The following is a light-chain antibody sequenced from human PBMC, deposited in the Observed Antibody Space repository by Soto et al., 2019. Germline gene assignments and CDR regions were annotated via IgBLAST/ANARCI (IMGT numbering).Light chain of an antibody. Sequence: LTQPASVSGSPGQSITISCTGTSSDIGRYNYVSWYQQHPGKAPKLMIYEVSNRPSGVSNRFSGSKSGNTASLTISGLQAEDEADYYCSSYTSSSTLFGGGTQLTVL. CDR3: SSYTSSSTL. CDR2: EVS. V-gene: IGLV2-14*01. CDR1: SSDIGRYNY. J-gene: IGLJ2*01.